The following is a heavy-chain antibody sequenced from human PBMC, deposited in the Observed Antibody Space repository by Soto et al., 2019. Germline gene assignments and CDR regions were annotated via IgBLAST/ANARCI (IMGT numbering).Heavy chain of an antibody. CDR3: AREVNRGVIIIGDAFDI. CDR2: INAGNGNT. CDR1: GYTFTSYA. D-gene: IGHD3-10*01. Sequence: ASVKVSCKASGYTFTSYAMHWVRQAPGQRLEWMGWINAGNGNTKYSQKFQGRVTITRDTSASTAYMELSSLRSEDTAVYYCAREVNRGVIIIGDAFDIWGQGTMVTVSS. V-gene: IGHV1-3*01. J-gene: IGHJ3*02.